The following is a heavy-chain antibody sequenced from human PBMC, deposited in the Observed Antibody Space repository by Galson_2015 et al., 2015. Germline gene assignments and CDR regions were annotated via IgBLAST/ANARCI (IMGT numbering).Heavy chain of an antibody. J-gene: IGHJ6*02. Sequence: SLRLSCAASGFTVSSNYMSWVRQAPGKGLEWVSVIYSGGSTYYADSVKGRFTIPRDNSKNTLYLQMNSLRAEGTAVYYCAKELSAGRYCSSTSCYDGVPYYYYGMDVWGQGTTVTVSS. CDR3: AKELSAGRYCSSTSCYDGVPYYYYGMDV. V-gene: IGHV3-53*01. CDR1: GFTVSSNY. D-gene: IGHD2-2*01. CDR2: IYSGGST.